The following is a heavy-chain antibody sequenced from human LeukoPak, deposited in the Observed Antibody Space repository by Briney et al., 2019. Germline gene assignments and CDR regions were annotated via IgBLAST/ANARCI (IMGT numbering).Heavy chain of an antibody. D-gene: IGHD6-19*01. CDR3: ARVRAVAGPLDY. CDR2: ISSSGSTI. CDR1: GFTFSSYE. J-gene: IGHJ4*02. V-gene: IGHV3-48*03. Sequence: QPGGSLRLSCAASGFTFSSYEMNRVRQAPGKGLEWVSYISSSGSTIYYADSVKGRFTISRDNAKNSLYLQMNSLRAEDTAVYHCARVRAVAGPLDYWGQGTLVTVSS.